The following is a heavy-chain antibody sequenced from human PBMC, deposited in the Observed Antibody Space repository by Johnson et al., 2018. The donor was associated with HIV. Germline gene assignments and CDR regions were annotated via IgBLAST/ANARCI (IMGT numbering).Heavy chain of an antibody. CDR1: GFTVSSNY. V-gene: IGHV3-66*01. J-gene: IGHJ3*02. CDR3: ATYNFWSSYAFDI. D-gene: IGHD3-3*01. Sequence: VQLVESGGGVVQPGGSLRLSCAASGFTVSSNYMSWVRQAPGKWLDWVSVIYSGGGSYYVDSVRGRFTISRDNSKRMLYLQMDSLTAEDTAVYYCATYNFWSSYAFDIWGQGTTVTVSS. CDR2: IYSGGGS.